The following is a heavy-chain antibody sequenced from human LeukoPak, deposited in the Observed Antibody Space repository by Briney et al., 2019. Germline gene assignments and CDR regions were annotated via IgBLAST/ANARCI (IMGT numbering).Heavy chain of an antibody. CDR1: GGSFSGYY. Sequence: PSETLSLTCAVYGGSFSGYYWSWIRQPPGKGLEWIGEINHSGSTNYNPSLKSRVTISVDTSKNQFSLKLCSVTAADTAVYYCARVPKAAAGRLLRNWFDPWGQGTLVTISS. CDR2: INHSGST. D-gene: IGHD6-13*01. J-gene: IGHJ5*02. V-gene: IGHV4-34*01. CDR3: ARVPKAAAGRLLRNWFDP.